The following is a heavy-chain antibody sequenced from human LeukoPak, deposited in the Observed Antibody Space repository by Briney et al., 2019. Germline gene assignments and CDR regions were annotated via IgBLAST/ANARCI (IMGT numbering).Heavy chain of an antibody. CDR2: IYYSGST. J-gene: IGHJ4*02. CDR1: GCSISSYY. V-gene: IGHV4-59*01. D-gene: IGHD5-18*01. Sequence: SETLSLTCTVSGCSISSYYWSWIRQPPGKGLEWIGYIYYSGSTNYNPSLKSRVTITVDMSKTQFSLKLSSVTAAATAVYYCAREGGGYSYGYQPYYFDYWGQGTLVTVSS. CDR3: AREGGGYSYGYQPYYFDY.